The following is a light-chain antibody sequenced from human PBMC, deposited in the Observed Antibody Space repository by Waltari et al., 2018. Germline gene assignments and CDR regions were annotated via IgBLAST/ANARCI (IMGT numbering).Light chain of an antibody. J-gene: IGKJ2*01. Sequence: IEMTQSPSSLSASVGDRVTITCRASQSISTFLNCYPQIPGKAPKLLIYLASTLQSGVPSRFSGSGSGTDFSLTISSLQPEDFATYYCQQSYITAYTFGQGTKVEIQ. V-gene: IGKV1-39*01. CDR2: LAS. CDR3: QQSYITAYT. CDR1: QSISTF.